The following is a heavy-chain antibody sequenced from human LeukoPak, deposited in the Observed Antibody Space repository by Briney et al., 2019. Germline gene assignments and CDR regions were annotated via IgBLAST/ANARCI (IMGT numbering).Heavy chain of an antibody. Sequence: GASVKVSCKASGYTFTSYAMNWVRQAPGQGLEWMGWINTNTGNPTYAQGFTGRFVFSLDTSVSTAYLQISSLKAEDTAVYYCARQEGLTVTTWVWFDPWGQGTLVTVSS. CDR1: GYTFTSYA. CDR3: ARQEGLTVTTWVWFDP. J-gene: IGHJ5*02. CDR2: INTNTGNP. D-gene: IGHD4-17*01. V-gene: IGHV7-4-1*02.